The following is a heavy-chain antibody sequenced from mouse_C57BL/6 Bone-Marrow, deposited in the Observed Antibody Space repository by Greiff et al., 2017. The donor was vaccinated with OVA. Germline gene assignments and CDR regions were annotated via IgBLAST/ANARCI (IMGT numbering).Heavy chain of an antibody. CDR1: GFTFSDYG. CDR2: ISSGSSTI. V-gene: IGHV5-17*01. J-gene: IGHJ2*01. Sequence: EVMLVESGGGLVKPGGSLKLSCAASGFTFSDYGMHWVRQAPEKGLEWVAYISSGSSTIYYADTVKGRFTLSRDNAKNTLFLQMTSLMSEDTAMYYCARSYYYGSSPTDYWGQGTTLTVSS. CDR3: ARSYYYGSSPTDY. D-gene: IGHD1-1*01.